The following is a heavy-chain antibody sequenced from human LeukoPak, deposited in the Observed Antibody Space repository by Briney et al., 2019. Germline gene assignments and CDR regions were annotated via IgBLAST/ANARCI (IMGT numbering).Heavy chain of an antibody. CDR3: ARAVRDRKYGYAFDI. J-gene: IGHJ3*02. CDR1: GGSVSSYY. V-gene: IGHV4-59*02. D-gene: IGHD4-17*01. Sequence: SETLSLTCTLSGGSVSSYYWTWIRQSPGKGLEWIGYIYYSGSTNYNPSLKSRVTISVDTSKNQFSLKLHSVTAADTAVYYCARAVRDRKYGYAFDIWGQGTMVTVSS. CDR2: IYYSGST.